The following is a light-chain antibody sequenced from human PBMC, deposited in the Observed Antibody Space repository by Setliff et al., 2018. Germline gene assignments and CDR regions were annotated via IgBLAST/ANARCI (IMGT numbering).Light chain of an antibody. CDR3: SSSTNTHTLLV. J-gene: IGLJ2*01. V-gene: IGLV2-14*03. Sequence: QSVLTQPASVSGSPGQSITISCTGTSRDVGGNKYVSWYQHHPGKAPKLLIYDVTNRPSGVSSRFSGSKSGNTASLIISALQTEDEADYYCSSSTNTHTLLVFGGGTKVTVL. CDR1: SRDVGGNKY. CDR2: DVT.